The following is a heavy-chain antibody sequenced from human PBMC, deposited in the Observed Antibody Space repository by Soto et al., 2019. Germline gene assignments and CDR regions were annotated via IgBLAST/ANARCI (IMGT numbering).Heavy chain of an antibody. D-gene: IGHD3-22*01. J-gene: IGHJ6*02. CDR3: AKDYYDSSGSRYFYALAV. CDR2: ISSSSTYM. CDR1: GFTFSSYS. Sequence: GVLRLSCAASGFTFSSYSMNWVRQAPGKGLEWVSSISSSSTYMYYADSVKGRFTISRDNAENSLNLQMNSLRAEDTAVYYCAKDYYDSSGSRYFYALAVWGQGTTVTVSS. V-gene: IGHV3-21*01.